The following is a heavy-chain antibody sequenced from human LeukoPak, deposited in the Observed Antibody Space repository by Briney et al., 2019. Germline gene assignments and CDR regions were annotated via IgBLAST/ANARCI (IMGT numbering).Heavy chain of an antibody. D-gene: IGHD2-2*01. CDR3: AKEEGYCSSTSCPDAFDI. CDR2: ISYDGSNK. Sequence: GGSLRLSCAASGFTFSSYGTHWVRQAQGKGLEWVAVISYDGSNKYYADSVKGRFTISRDNSKNTLYLQMNSLRAEDTAVYYCAKEEGYCSSTSCPDAFDIWGQGTMVTVSS. J-gene: IGHJ3*02. V-gene: IGHV3-30*18. CDR1: GFTFSSYG.